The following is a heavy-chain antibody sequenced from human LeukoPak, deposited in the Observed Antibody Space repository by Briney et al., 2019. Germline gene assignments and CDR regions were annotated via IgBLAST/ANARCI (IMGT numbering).Heavy chain of an antibody. CDR2: IYYSGST. Sequence: SETLSLTCTVSGGSISSYYWSWIRQPPGKGLEWIGYIYYSGSTSYNPSLKSRVTMSVDTSKNQFSLKLSSVTTADTAVYYCARDGDAVMVDFDYWGQGTRVTVSS. V-gene: IGHV4-59*01. D-gene: IGHD5-18*01. CDR1: GGSISSYY. J-gene: IGHJ4*02. CDR3: ARDGDAVMVDFDY.